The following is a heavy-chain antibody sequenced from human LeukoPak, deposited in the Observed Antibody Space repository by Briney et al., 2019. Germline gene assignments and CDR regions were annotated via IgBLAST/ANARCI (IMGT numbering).Heavy chain of an antibody. Sequence: PGGSLRLSCAASGFTFSSYGMHWVRQAPGKGLEWVAVIWYDGSNKYYADSVKGRFTISRDNSKNTLYLQMSSLRAEDTAVYYCARESGNGYSSGWYPYYYYGMDVWGQGTTVTVSS. V-gene: IGHV3-33*01. J-gene: IGHJ6*02. CDR3: ARESGNGYSSGWYPYYYYGMDV. D-gene: IGHD6-19*01. CDR1: GFTFSSYG. CDR2: IWYDGSNK.